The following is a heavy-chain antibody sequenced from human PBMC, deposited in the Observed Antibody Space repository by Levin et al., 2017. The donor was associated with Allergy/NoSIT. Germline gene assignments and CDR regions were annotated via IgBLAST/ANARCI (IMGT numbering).Heavy chain of an antibody. CDR3: ARDRARGGYYFCS. V-gene: IGHV3-33*01. D-gene: IGHD3-16*01. CDR2: IWYDGSYK. J-gene: IGHJ4*02. Sequence: GGSLRLSCAASGFTFSSFGMHWVRQAPGKGLEWVAVIWYDGSYKYYQDSVKGRFNISRDNSKNTLYLQMNSLRAEDTAVYYCARDRARGGYYFCSWGQGTLVIVSS. CDR1: GFTFSSFG.